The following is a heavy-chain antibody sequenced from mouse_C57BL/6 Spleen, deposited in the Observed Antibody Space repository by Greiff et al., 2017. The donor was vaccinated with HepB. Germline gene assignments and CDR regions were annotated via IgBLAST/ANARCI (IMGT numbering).Heavy chain of an antibody. Sequence: VQLQQSGPELVKPGASVKISCKASGYSFTGYYMNWVKQSPEKSLEWIGEINPSTGGTTYNQKFKAKATLTVDKSSSTAYMQLKSLTSEDSAVYYCARQGLRQGEFGYWGQGTTLTVSS. CDR3: ARQGLRQGEFGY. J-gene: IGHJ2*01. CDR2: INPSTGGT. V-gene: IGHV1-42*01. CDR1: GYSFTGYY. D-gene: IGHD2-4*01.